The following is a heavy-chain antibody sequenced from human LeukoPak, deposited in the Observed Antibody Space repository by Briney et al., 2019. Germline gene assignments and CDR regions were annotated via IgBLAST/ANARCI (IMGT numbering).Heavy chain of an antibody. D-gene: IGHD6-13*01. CDR3: ARGSIAAAGVDY. V-gene: IGHV3-21*01. Sequence: PGGSLRPSCAASGFTFSSYSMNWVRQAPGKGLEWVSSISSSSSYIYYADSVKGRFTVSRDNAKNSLYLQMNSLRAEDTAVYYCARGSIAAAGVDYWGQGTLVTVSS. J-gene: IGHJ4*02. CDR2: ISSSSSYI. CDR1: GFTFSSYS.